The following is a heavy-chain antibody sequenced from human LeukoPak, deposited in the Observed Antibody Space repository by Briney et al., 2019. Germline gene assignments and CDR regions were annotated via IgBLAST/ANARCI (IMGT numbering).Heavy chain of an antibody. J-gene: IGHJ4*02. D-gene: IGHD2/OR15-2a*01. Sequence: SETLSLSCTVSGDSISGYYWSWIGQAPGKGLEWMGYIYDSASTNYNPSLKSRVTISVDTSKNQFSLKLSSLTAADTGVYYCAVLGYYALDYWGQGTLVTVSS. CDR1: GDSISGYY. CDR2: IYDSAST. CDR3: AVLGYYALDY. V-gene: IGHV4-59*01.